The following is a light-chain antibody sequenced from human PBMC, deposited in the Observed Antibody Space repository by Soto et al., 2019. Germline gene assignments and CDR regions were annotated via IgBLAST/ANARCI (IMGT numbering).Light chain of an antibody. Sequence: QSALTQPASVSGSPGQSITISCTGTSSDIGGSNYISWYQQHPGKAPKLMIYDVSSRPSGVSNRFSGSKSGNTASLTISGIQADDEADYYCSSFTASKTLDIGGGTKLTVL. J-gene: IGLJ2*01. CDR1: SSDIGGSNY. CDR2: DVS. CDR3: SSFTASKTLD. V-gene: IGLV2-14*03.